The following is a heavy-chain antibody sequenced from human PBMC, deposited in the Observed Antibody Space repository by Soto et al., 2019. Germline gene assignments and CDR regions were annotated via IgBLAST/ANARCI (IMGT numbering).Heavy chain of an antibody. CDR1: GYTFTSYG. V-gene: IGHV1-18*04. D-gene: IGHD3-22*01. Sequence: ASVKVSCKASGYTFTSYGISWVRQPPGQGLEWMGWISAYNGNTNYAQKLQGRVTMTTDTSTSTAYMELRSLRSDDTAVYYCARDTTMIVVVIMVDYYYGMDVWGQGTTVTVAS. CDR3: ARDTTMIVVVIMVDYYYGMDV. J-gene: IGHJ6*02. CDR2: ISAYNGNT.